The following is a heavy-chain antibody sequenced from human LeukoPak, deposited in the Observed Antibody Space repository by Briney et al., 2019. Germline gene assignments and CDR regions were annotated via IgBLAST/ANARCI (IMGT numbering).Heavy chain of an antibody. Sequence: SVKVSCKTSGGTFSSEAFIWVRQAPGQGLEWMGGIIPIFGRADYAQKFQDIVTITADESMSTVYMELSSLRSEDTAVYYCARGETILNWFDPWGQGTLVTVSS. D-gene: IGHD1-1*01. V-gene: IGHV1-69*13. CDR1: GGTFSSEA. CDR2: IIPIFGRA. J-gene: IGHJ5*02. CDR3: ARGETILNWFDP.